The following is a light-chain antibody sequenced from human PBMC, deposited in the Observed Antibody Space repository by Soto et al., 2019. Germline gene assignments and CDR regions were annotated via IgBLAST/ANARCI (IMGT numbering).Light chain of an antibody. CDR3: CSYAGSSANWV. Sequence: QPVLTQPASVSGSPGQSITISCTGTSSDVGSYNLVSWYQQHPGKAPKLMIYEVSKRPSGVSNRFSGSKSGNTASLTISGLQAEDEADYYCCSYAGSSANWVFGGGTKVTVL. V-gene: IGLV2-23*02. CDR2: EVS. CDR1: SSDVGSYNL. J-gene: IGLJ3*02.